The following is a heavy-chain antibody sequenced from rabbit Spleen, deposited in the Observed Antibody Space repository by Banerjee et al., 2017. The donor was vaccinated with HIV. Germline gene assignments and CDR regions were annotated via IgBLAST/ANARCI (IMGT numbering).Heavy chain of an antibody. D-gene: IGHD2-1*01. CDR2: IYTGSSGFT. CDR1: GFDFSSGYY. Sequence: QSLEESGGGLVKPGASLTLSCKVSGFDFSSGYYMCWVRQAPGKGLEWIACIYTGSSGFTYFATWAKGRFTCSKTSSTTVTLQMTRLTAADTATYFCARYDNSIGDLDLWGPGTLVTVS. CDR3: ARYDNSIGDLDL. J-gene: IGHJ4*01. V-gene: IGHV1S40*01.